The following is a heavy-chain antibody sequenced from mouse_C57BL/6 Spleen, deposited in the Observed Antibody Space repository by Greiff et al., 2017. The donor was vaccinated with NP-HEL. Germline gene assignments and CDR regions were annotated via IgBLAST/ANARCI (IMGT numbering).Heavy chain of an antibody. CDR3: TRPYYYGSSHWYFDV. J-gene: IGHJ1*03. CDR1: GFTFSSYA. CDR2: ISSGGDYI. D-gene: IGHD1-1*01. V-gene: IGHV5-9-1*02. Sequence: EVQVVESGEGLVKPGGSLKLSCAASGFTFSSYAMSWVRQTPEKRLEWVAYISSGGDYIYYADTVKGRFTISRDNARNTLYLQMSSLKSEDTAMYYCTRPYYYGSSHWYFDVWGTGTTVTVSS.